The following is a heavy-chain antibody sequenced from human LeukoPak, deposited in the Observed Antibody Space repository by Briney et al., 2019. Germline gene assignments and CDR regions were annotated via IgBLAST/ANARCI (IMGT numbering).Heavy chain of an antibody. Sequence: ETLSLTCTVSGGSISSYYWSWVRQAPGKGLEWVSTISGSGGSTYYADSVKGRFTISRDNSKNTLYLQMNSLRAEDTAVYYCTRRPGRGRFDYWGQGTLVTVSS. CDR1: GGSISSYY. CDR2: ISGSGGST. CDR3: TRRPGRGRFDY. D-gene: IGHD3-10*01. V-gene: IGHV3-23*01. J-gene: IGHJ4*02.